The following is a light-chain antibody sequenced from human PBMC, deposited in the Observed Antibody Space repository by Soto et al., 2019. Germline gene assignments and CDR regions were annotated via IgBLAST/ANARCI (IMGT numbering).Light chain of an antibody. CDR2: GAS. CDR3: QQYDNSPLT. J-gene: IGKJ4*01. Sequence: EIVLTQSPGTLSLSPGERATLSCRASQSVSSSFLAWYQQKPGQAPRLLIYGASSRATGIPDRFSGSGSGTDFTLTISRLEPEDFAVYYCQQYDNSPLTLGGGTKVEIK. CDR1: QSVSSSF. V-gene: IGKV3-20*01.